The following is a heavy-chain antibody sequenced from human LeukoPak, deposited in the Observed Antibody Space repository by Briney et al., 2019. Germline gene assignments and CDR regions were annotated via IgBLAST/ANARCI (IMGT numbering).Heavy chain of an antibody. J-gene: IGHJ4*02. CDR3: ARDRYYGSGSPPYYFDY. CDR1: GFTFSSYA. Sequence: PGGSLRLSCAASGFTFSSYAMHWVRQAPGKGLEWVAVISYDGSNKYYADSVKGRFTISRDNSKNTLYLQMNSLRAEDTAVYYCARDRYYGSGSPPYYFDYWGQGTLVTVSS. D-gene: IGHD3-10*01. CDR2: ISYDGSNK. V-gene: IGHV3-30*04.